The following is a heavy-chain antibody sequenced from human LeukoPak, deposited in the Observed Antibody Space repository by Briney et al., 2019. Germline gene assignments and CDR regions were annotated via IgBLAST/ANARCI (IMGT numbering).Heavy chain of an antibody. J-gene: IGHJ3*02. V-gene: IGHV1-2*02. Sequence: ASVKVFCKASGYTFTGYYMHWVRQAPGQGLEWMGWINPNSGGTNYAQKFQGRVTMTRDTSISTAYMELSRLRSDDTAVYYCARVRAYGEPPYDAFDIWGQGTMVTVSS. CDR3: ARVRAYGEPPYDAFDI. D-gene: IGHD4-17*01. CDR1: GYTFTGYY. CDR2: INPNSGGT.